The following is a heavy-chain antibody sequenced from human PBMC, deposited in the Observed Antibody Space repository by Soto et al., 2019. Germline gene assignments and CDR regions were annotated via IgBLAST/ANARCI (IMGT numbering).Heavy chain of an antibody. V-gene: IGHV1-69*02. J-gene: IGHJ4*02. CDR1: GGTFSSYT. CDR2: IIPILGIA. Sequence: GASVKVSCKASGGTFSSYTISWVRQAPGQGLEWMGRIIPILGIANYAQKFQGRVTITADKSMSTAYMELSSLRSEDTAVYYCASHKRSSWSKGDYWGQGTLVTVSS. CDR3: ASHKRSSWSKGDY. D-gene: IGHD6-13*01.